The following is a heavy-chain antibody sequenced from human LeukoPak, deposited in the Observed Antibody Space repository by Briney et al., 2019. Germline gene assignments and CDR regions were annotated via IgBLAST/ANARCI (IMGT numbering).Heavy chain of an antibody. J-gene: IGHJ2*01. D-gene: IGHD4-17*01. V-gene: IGHV4-34*01. Sequence: SETLSLTCAVYGGSFSGYYWSWIRQPPGKGLEWIGEINHSGSTNYNPSLKSRVTISVDTSKNQFSLKLSSVTAADTAVYYCARDSTTTEHWYFDLWGRGTLVTVSS. CDR2: INHSGST. CDR3: ARDSTTTEHWYFDL. CDR1: GGSFSGYY.